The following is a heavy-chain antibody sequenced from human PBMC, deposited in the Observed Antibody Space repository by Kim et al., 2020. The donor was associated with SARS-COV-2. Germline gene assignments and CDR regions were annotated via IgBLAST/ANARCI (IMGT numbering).Heavy chain of an antibody. J-gene: IGHJ5*02. V-gene: IGHV1-2*06. D-gene: IGHD4-17*01. CDR2: INPNSGGT. CDR1: GYTFTGYY. CDR3: ARSPPSNYDYGDLHWFDP. Sequence: ASVKVSCKASGYTFTGYYMHWVRQAPGQGLEWMGRINPNSGGTNYAQKFQGRVTMTRDTSISTAYMELSRLRSDDTAVYYCARSPPSNYDYGDLHWFDPWGQGTLVTVSS.